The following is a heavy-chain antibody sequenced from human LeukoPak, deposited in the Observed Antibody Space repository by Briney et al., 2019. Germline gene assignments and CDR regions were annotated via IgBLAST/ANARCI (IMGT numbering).Heavy chain of an antibody. CDR2: MNPNSGNT. J-gene: IGHJ4*02. V-gene: IGHV1-8*01. CDR3: ARGSKFMTTVEGYYFDY. Sequence: GASVKVSCKASGYTFTSYDINWVRQATGQGLEWMGWMNPNSGNTGYAQRFQGRVTMTRNTSISTAYMELSSLRSEDTAVYYCARGSKFMTTVEGYYFDYWGQGTLVTVSS. CDR1: GYTFTSYD. D-gene: IGHD4-23*01.